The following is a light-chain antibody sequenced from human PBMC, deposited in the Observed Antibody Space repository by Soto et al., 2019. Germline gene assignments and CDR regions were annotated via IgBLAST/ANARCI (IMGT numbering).Light chain of an antibody. Sequence: ALTQPASVSGSPGQSITISCTGTSSDVGGYNYVSWYQHNPGKAPKLMMYDVNNRPSGVSNRFSGSKSGNAASLTISGLQAEDEADYFCKSYTSSSTYVFVTGTKVTVL. CDR3: KSYTSSSTYV. J-gene: IGLJ1*01. CDR2: DVN. CDR1: SSDVGGYNY. V-gene: IGLV2-14*03.